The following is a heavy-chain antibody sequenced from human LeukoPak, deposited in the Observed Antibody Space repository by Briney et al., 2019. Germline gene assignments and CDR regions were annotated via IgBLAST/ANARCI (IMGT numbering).Heavy chain of an antibody. Sequence: AGGSLRLSCAASGFTVSSGYMTWVRQAPGKGLEWVSVIYSGGSTHYAGSVKGRFTISRDNSKNTVYLQMNSLRAEDTAVYHCARAPYSSSWYFDYWGQGTLVTVSS. CDR1: GFTVSSGY. D-gene: IGHD6-13*01. CDR3: ARAPYSSSWYFDY. V-gene: IGHV3-66*01. J-gene: IGHJ4*02. CDR2: IYSGGST.